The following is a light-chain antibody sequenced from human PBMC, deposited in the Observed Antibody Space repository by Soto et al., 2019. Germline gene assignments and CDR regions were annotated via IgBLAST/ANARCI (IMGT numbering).Light chain of an antibody. Sequence: QSVLTQPPSESGTPGQRVTISCSGSSSNIGTNIVNWYQQLPGTAPKLLIHSNNQRPSGVPDRFSGSRSGTSASLAISGLQSEDEADYYCAAWDDSLNGVVFGGGTKVTVL. V-gene: IGLV1-44*01. CDR1: SSNIGTNI. CDR2: SNN. CDR3: AAWDDSLNGVV. J-gene: IGLJ2*01.